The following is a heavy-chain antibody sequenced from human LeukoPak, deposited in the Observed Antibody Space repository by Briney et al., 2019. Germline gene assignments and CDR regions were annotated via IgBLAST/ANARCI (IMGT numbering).Heavy chain of an antibody. V-gene: IGHV4-59*01. J-gene: IGHJ4*02. CDR2: IYYSGST. CDR3: ARLIAAAGPALDF. Sequence: SETLSLTCTHSGGSISSSYSSWIRQPPRKGLEWIGYIYYSGSTNYNPSLKSRVTISVDTSKNQCSLKLSSVTAADTAVDYCARLIAAAGPALDFWGQGTLVTVSS. CDR1: GGSISSSY. D-gene: IGHD6-13*01.